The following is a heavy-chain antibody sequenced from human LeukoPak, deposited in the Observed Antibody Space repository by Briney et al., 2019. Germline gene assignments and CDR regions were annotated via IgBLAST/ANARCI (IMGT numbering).Heavy chain of an antibody. D-gene: IGHD7-27*01. CDR1: GYTFTDYY. Sequence: ASVKVSCKVSGYTFTDYYLHWVRQAPGQGLEWMGWINPNSGGTNYAQKFQGWVTMTRDTSISTAYMELNRLTFDDTAVYYCGRNRLGKAFDIWGQGTMVTISS. J-gene: IGHJ3*02. CDR3: GRNRLGKAFDI. V-gene: IGHV1-2*04. CDR2: INPNSGGT.